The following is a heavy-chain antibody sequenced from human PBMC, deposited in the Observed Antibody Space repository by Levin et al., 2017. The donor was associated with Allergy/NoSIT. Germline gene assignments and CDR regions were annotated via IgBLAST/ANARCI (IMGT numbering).Heavy chain of an antibody. CDR2: ISSDGAHM. Sequence: GESLKISCAASGITFSGYTLNWVRQAPGKGLEWVSSISSDGAHMFYADSVKGRFTISRDDARNSLSLQINNLRAEDTAVYYCSKEKGPFTGFDYWGQGTLVTVSS. J-gene: IGHJ4*02. CDR3: SKEKGPFTGFDY. CDR1: GITFSGYT. V-gene: IGHV3-21*01. D-gene: IGHD2-8*02.